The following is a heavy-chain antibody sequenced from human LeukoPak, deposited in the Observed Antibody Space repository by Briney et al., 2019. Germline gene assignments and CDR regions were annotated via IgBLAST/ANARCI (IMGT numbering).Heavy chain of an antibody. CDR2: MNPNSCNT. V-gene: IGHV1-8*01. Sequence: GASVKVSCKASGYTFTSYDINWVRQATGQGLEWMGWMNPNSCNTGYAQKFQGRVTMTRNTSISTAYMELSSLRSEDTAVYYCARGDGDYVWGSYRYWPFYYYYGMDVWGQGTTVTVSS. J-gene: IGHJ6*02. CDR1: GYTFTSYD. D-gene: IGHD3-16*02. CDR3: ARGDGDYVWGSYRYWPFYYYYGMDV.